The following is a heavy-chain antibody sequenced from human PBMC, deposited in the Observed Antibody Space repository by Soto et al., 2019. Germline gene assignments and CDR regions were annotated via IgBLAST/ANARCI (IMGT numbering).Heavy chain of an antibody. J-gene: IGHJ4*02. CDR3: AREVGVAAATLDY. D-gene: IGHD2-15*01. V-gene: IGHV3-21*01. CDR2: ISSIISYI. CDR1: GFTFSSYS. Sequence: GGSLRLSCAASGFTFSSYSMNWVRQAPVNGLEFVSSISSIISYIYYADSVKGRFTISRYNAKNSLYLQMNSLRADDTAVYYCAREVGVAAATLDYWGQGTLVTVSS.